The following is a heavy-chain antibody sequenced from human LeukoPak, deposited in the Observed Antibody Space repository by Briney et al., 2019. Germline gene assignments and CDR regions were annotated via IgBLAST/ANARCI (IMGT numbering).Heavy chain of an antibody. CDR1: GDSLVSGHY. CDR2: VYHSGSI. Sequence: SETPSLTCTVSGDSLVSGHYWGWIRQPPGQGLEWVGSVYHSGSIYYNPSLKSRVTISVDTSKNQFSLKLSSVTAADAAVYYCAREGGWLTRGAFDIWGQGTMVTVSS. V-gene: IGHV4-38-2*02. CDR3: AREGGWLTRGAFDI. D-gene: IGHD6-19*01. J-gene: IGHJ3*02.